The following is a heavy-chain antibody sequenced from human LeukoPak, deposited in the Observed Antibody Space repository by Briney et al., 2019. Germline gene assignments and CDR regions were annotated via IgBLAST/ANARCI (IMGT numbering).Heavy chain of an antibody. CDR2: IRYDGSNK. CDR1: GFTFSSYG. V-gene: IGHV3-30*02. Sequence: PGGSLRLSCAASGFTFSSYGMHWVRQAPGKGLEWVAFIRYDGSNKYYADSVKGRFTISRDNAKNSLYLQMNSLRAEDTAVYYCARGVNSWPLDYYYYYGMDVWGQGTTVTVSS. D-gene: IGHD6-13*01. J-gene: IGHJ6*02. CDR3: ARGVNSWPLDYYYYYGMDV.